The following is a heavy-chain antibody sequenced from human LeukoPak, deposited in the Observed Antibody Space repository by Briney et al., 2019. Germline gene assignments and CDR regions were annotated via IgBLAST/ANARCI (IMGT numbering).Heavy chain of an antibody. J-gene: IGHJ4*02. CDR1: GGSISSYY. CDR2: IYSSGST. Sequence: PSETLSLTCTVSGGSISSYYWSWIRQPAGKGLEWIGRIYSSGSTNYNPSLKCRVTMSVDTSKNRFSLKLSSVTAADTAVYYCAREDIGARPDYWGQGTLVTVSS. V-gene: IGHV4-4*07. D-gene: IGHD6-6*01. CDR3: AREDIGARPDY.